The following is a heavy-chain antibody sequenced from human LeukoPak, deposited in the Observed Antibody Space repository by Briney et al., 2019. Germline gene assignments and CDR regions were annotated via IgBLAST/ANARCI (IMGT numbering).Heavy chain of an antibody. CDR3: ARITGYSSSWYGGSLF. CDR2: IGSSGGST. V-gene: IGHV3-23*01. J-gene: IGHJ4*02. D-gene: IGHD6-13*01. Sequence: GGSLRLSCAASGFTFNNYPMSWVRQAPGKGLEWVSVIGSSGGSTHYADSVKGRFTISRDNSKNTLYLQMNSLRAEDTAVYYCARITGYSSSWYGGSLFWGQGTLVTVSS. CDR1: GFTFNNYP.